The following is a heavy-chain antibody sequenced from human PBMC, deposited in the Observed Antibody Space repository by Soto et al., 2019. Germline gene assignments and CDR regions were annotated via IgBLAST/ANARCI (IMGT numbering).Heavy chain of an antibody. Sequence: SRGGCWSRKKQNPGKGLEWIGYIYYSGSTYYNPSLKSRVTISVDTSKNQFSLKLSSVTAADTAVYYCARDRYVRYYYYGTAFWVHGTSVPGS. J-gene: IGHJ6*02. V-gene: IGHV4-31*02. CDR2: IYYSGST. CDR3: ARDRYVRYYYYGTAF. D-gene: IGHD1-1*01. CDR1: SRGGC.